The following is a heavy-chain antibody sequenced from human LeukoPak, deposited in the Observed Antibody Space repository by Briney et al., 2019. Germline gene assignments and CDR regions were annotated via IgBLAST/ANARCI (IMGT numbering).Heavy chain of an antibody. Sequence: SETLSLTCAVYGGSFSGYYWSWIRQLPGKGLEWIGEINHSGSNNYNPSLKSRVTISVDTSKNQFSLRLSSVTAADTAVYYCARLGGYSYGYGYWGQGTLVTVSS. CDR2: INHSGSN. CDR1: GGSFSGYY. J-gene: IGHJ4*02. D-gene: IGHD5-18*01. CDR3: ARLGGYSYGYGY. V-gene: IGHV4-34*01.